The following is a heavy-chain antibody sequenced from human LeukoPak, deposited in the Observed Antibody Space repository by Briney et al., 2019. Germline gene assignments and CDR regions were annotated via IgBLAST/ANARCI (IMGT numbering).Heavy chain of an antibody. Sequence: PGGSLRLSCAASGFTFSSYGMTWVRQAPGKGLEWVSYISSSSSTIYYADSVKGRFTISRDNAKNSLYLQLNSLRAEDTAKYFCAKTRSSGWYTPFDSWGQGTLVTVSS. J-gene: IGHJ4*02. CDR1: GFTFSSYG. V-gene: IGHV3-48*01. D-gene: IGHD6-19*01. CDR3: AKTRSSGWYTPFDS. CDR2: ISSSSSTI.